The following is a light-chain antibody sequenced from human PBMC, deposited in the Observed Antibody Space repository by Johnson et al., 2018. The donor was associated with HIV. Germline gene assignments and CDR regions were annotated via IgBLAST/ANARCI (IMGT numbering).Light chain of an antibody. Sequence: QSVLTQPPSVSAAPGQKVTISCSGSSSNIGNNYVSWYQQLPGTAPKLLIYDNNRRPSGVPDRFSGSKSGTSATLGITALQTGDEADYYCGTWDSYLTAGVFGSGTKVTVL. J-gene: IGLJ1*01. CDR2: DNN. V-gene: IGLV1-51*01. CDR1: SSNIGNNY. CDR3: GTWDSYLTAGV.